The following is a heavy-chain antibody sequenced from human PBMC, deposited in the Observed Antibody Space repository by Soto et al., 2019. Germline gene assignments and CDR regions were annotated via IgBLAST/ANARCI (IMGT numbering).Heavy chain of an antibody. Sequence: QALLVESGGGVVQPGRSLRLSCAASGFAFSTYAMHWVRQAPGKGLEWVAIISYDGSSQYYADSVKGRFTISRDNSKTTLYLQMNSLRAEDTAVYYCARSHYDFWTGYPADAFDMWGQGTIVTVSS. CDR2: ISYDGSSQ. V-gene: IGHV3-30*03. CDR3: ARSHYDFWTGYPADAFDM. J-gene: IGHJ3*02. D-gene: IGHD3-3*01. CDR1: GFAFSTYA.